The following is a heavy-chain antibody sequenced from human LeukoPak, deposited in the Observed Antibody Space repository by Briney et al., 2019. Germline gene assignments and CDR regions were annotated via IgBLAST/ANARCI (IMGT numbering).Heavy chain of an antibody. CDR3: ARDPYSGSYGDYYYYYMDV. Sequence: GGSLRLSCAASGFTFSSYEMNWVSQAPGKGLEWVSSITSTSSYIYYADSVKGRFTISRDNAENSLYLQMNSLRAEDTAVYYCARDPYSGSYGDYYYYYMDVWGKGTTVTISS. D-gene: IGHD1-26*01. V-gene: IGHV3-21*01. J-gene: IGHJ6*03. CDR1: GFTFSSYE. CDR2: ITSTSSYI.